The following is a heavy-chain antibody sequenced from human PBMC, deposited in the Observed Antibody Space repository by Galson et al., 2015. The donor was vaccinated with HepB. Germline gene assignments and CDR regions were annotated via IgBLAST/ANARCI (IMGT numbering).Heavy chain of an antibody. CDR2: ISSSSSYI. Sequence: SLRLSCAASGFTFSSYSMNWVRQAPGKGLEWVSSISSSSSYIYYADSVKGRFTISRDNSKNTLYLQMNSLRAEDTAVYYCAKEIRDSSGMYRYFDLWGRGTLVTVSS. CDR3: AKEIRDSSGMYRYFDL. J-gene: IGHJ2*01. CDR1: GFTFSSYS. V-gene: IGHV3-21*04. D-gene: IGHD3-22*01.